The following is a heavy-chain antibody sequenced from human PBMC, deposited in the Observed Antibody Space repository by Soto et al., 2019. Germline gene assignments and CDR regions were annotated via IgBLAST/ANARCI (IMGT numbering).Heavy chain of an antibody. CDR2: INPSGGST. CDR3: ARADYYDRSGFCYDC. CDR1: GYIFTNHY. J-gene: IGHJ4*02. D-gene: IGHD3-22*01. V-gene: IGHV1-46*01. Sequence: QVQLVQSGAEVKKPGASVKVSCKASGYIFTNHYIHWVRQAPGQGLEWMGIINPSGGSTNYLQKFQGRITMTRDTSTSTVYMELSSLRSEDTAVYFCARADYYDRSGFCYDCWGQGTLVTVSS.